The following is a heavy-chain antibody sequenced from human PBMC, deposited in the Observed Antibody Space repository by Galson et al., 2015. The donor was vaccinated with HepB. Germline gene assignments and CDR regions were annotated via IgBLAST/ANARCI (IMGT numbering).Heavy chain of an antibody. Sequence: SLRLSCAASGFTFSGHGMHWVRQAPGKGLEWVAVIYYDGSQKYYADSVRGRVTISRDNSKNTLYLQMDGLTDEDTAVYYCARDRVRYGLSRGDFGMDVWGQGTTVIVSS. V-gene: IGHV3-33*01. CDR1: GFTFSGHG. J-gene: IGHJ6*02. CDR3: ARDRVRYGLSRGDFGMDV. CDR2: IYYDGSQK. D-gene: IGHD3-10*01.